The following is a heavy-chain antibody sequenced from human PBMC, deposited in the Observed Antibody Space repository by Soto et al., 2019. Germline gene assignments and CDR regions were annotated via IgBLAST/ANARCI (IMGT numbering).Heavy chain of an antibody. D-gene: IGHD4-17*01. CDR3: AKPASMTIRDGFDH. J-gene: IGHJ4*02. Sequence: EVQVLESGGGLVQPGGSLRLSCAASGFTFSSYAMSWVRQASGQGLEWVSAISGSGSNPYYADSVKGRFTISRDNSKNTLYLQMNSLRAEDTALYYCAKPASMTIRDGFDHWGQGTLVTVSS. V-gene: IGHV3-23*01. CDR2: ISGSGSNP. CDR1: GFTFSSYA.